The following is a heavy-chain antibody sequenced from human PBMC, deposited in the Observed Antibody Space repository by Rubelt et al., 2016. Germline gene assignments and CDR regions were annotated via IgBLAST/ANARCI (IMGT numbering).Heavy chain of an antibody. Sequence: QVQLQQWGAGLLKPSETLSLTCAVYGGSFSGYYWSWIRQPPGKGLEWIGEINHSGSTNYNPSLKSRVTISIDTSKNQFSLNLNSVTAADTAVYYCARSPLGGIHAFDIWGQGTMVTVSS. CDR2: INHSGST. CDR1: GGSFSGYY. J-gene: IGHJ3*02. D-gene: IGHD1-26*01. CDR3: ARSPLGGIHAFDI. V-gene: IGHV4-34*01.